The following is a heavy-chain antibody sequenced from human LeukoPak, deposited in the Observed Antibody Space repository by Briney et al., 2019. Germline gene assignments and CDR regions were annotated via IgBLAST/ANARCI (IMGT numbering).Heavy chain of an antibody. V-gene: IGHV4-61*02. CDR1: GGSISSGSYY. CDR2: IYTSGST. D-gene: IGHD3-22*01. J-gene: IGHJ4*02. Sequence: PSETLSLTCTVSGGSISSGSYYWSWLRQPAGKGLEWIGRIYTSGSTNYNPPLKSRVTISVDTSKNQFSLKLSSVTAADTAVYYCARDHTYYYDSSGYSSHFDYWGQGTLVTVSS. CDR3: ARDHTYYYDSSGYSSHFDY.